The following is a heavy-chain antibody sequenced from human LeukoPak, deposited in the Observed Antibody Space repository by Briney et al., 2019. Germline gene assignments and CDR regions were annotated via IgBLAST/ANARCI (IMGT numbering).Heavy chain of an antibody. CDR2: ISGSGGST. J-gene: IGHJ4*02. V-gene: IGHV3-23*01. CDR3: AKWSGYDILTGYYGGFDY. D-gene: IGHD3-9*01. Sequence: PGGSLRLSCAASGFTFSSYAMSWARQAPGKGLEWVSAISGSGGSTYYADSVKGRFTISRDNSKNTLYLQMNSLRAEDTAVYYCAKWSGYDILTGYYGGFDYWGQGTLVTVSS. CDR1: GFTFSSYA.